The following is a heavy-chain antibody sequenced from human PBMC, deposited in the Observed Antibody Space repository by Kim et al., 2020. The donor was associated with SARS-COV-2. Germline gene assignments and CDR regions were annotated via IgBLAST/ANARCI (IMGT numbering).Heavy chain of an antibody. J-gene: IGHJ4*02. D-gene: IGHD3-10*01. V-gene: IGHV1-3*01. Sequence: ASVKVSCKASGYTFTSYAMHWVRQAPGQRLEWMGWINAGNGNTKYSQKFQGRVTITRDTSASTAYMELSSLRSEDTAVYYCARVSYYYGSGSYSDHFDYWGQGTLVTVSS. CDR2: INAGNGNT. CDR3: ARVSYYYGSGSYSDHFDY. CDR1: GYTFTSYA.